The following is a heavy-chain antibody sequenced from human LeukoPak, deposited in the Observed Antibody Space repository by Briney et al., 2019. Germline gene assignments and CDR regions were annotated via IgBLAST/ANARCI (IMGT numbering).Heavy chain of an antibody. CDR1: GFTFNNYW. CDR2: IKQDGSEK. CDR3: ARGGFRYFAP. V-gene: IGHV3-7*04. Sequence: GGSLRLSCAASGFTFNNYWMSWVRQAPGKGLEWVANIKQDGSEKYYVDSVKGRFSISRDDAKNSLYLQMNSLRAEDTAVYYCARGGFRYFAPWGQGTLVTVSS. D-gene: IGHD3-16*02. J-gene: IGHJ5*02.